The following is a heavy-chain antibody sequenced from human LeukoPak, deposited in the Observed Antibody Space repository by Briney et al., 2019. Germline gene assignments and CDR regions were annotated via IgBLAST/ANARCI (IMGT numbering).Heavy chain of an antibody. D-gene: IGHD5-18*01. CDR1: GGSISSYY. CDR3: ARGYSYGLRSNWFDP. J-gene: IGHJ5*02. Sequence: SETLSLTCTVSGGSISSYYWSWIRQPAGKGLEWIGRIYTSGSTNYNPSLKSRVTISVDTSENQFSLKLSSVTAADTAVYYCARGYSYGLRSNWFDPWGQGTLVTVSS. V-gene: IGHV4-4*07. CDR2: IYTSGST.